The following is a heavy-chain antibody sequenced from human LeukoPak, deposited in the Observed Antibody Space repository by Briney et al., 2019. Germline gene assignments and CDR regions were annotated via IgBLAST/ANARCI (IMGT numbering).Heavy chain of an antibody. CDR2: ISGSGGST. V-gene: IGHV3-23*01. D-gene: IGHD6-13*01. Sequence: ETLSLTCTVSGGSISSYYWSWVRQAPGKGLEWVSAISGSGGSTYYADSVKGRFTISRDNSKNTLYLQMNSLRAEDTAVYYCAKDALIAAAAAYFDYWGQGTLVTVSS. CDR3: AKDALIAAAAAYFDY. CDR1: GGSISSYY. J-gene: IGHJ4*02.